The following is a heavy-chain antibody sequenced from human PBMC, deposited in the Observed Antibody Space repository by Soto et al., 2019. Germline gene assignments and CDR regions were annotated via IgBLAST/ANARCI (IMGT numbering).Heavy chain of an antibody. V-gene: IGHV3-21*01. CDR1: GFTFSSYS. Sequence: EVQLVESGGGLVKPGGSLRLSCAASGFTFSSYSMNWVRQAPGKGLEWVSSISSSSSYIYYADSVKGRFTISRDNAKNSLYLQMNSLRAEDTVVYYCARAPLRGATIHFDYWGQGTLVTVSS. CDR2: ISSSSSYI. CDR3: ARAPLRGATIHFDY. D-gene: IGHD5-12*01. J-gene: IGHJ4*02.